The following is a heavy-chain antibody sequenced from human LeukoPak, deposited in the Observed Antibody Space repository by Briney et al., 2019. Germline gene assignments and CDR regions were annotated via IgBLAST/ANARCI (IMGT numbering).Heavy chain of an antibody. J-gene: IGHJ4*02. Sequence: PGGSLRLSCAASGFTFSSYAMSWVRQAPGKRLEWVSAISGTGVSTYYTDSVKGRFTISRDDSKNTLYLQMNSLRVEDTAVYYCARDPYGDYRIDYWGQGTLVTVSS. CDR3: ARDPYGDYRIDY. V-gene: IGHV3-23*01. CDR2: ISGTGVST. D-gene: IGHD4-17*01. CDR1: GFTFSSYA.